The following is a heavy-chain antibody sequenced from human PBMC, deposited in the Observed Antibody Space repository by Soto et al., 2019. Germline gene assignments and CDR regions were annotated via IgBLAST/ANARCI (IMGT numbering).Heavy chain of an antibody. J-gene: IGHJ4*02. V-gene: IGHV3-21*02. D-gene: IGHD2-15*01. CDR2: ISSGSDYL. CDR3: ASEFCSGGSCYSRIFDY. Sequence: EVQLVESGGGLVKPGGSLRLSCAAFGFNFNSYAMHWVRQSPGKGLEWVAFISSGSDYLYYADSVKGRFTVSRDNAKSSLYLQMNSLTDDDTALYYCASEFCSGGSCYSRIFDYWGQGSLVTVYS. CDR1: GFNFNSYA.